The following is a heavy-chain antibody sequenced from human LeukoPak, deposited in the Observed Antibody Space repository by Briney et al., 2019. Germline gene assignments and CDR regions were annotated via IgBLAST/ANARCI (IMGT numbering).Heavy chain of an antibody. D-gene: IGHD3-10*01. CDR1: GFTFSSYG. V-gene: IGHV3-33*01. CDR3: ARDGAGSGMRAFDY. Sequence: GGSLRLSCAASGFTFSSYGMHGVRQAPGKGLEWVAVIWYDGSNKYYADSVKGRFTISRDNSKNTLYLQMNSLRAEDTAVYYCARDGAGSGMRAFDYWGQGTLVTVSS. CDR2: IWYDGSNK. J-gene: IGHJ4*02.